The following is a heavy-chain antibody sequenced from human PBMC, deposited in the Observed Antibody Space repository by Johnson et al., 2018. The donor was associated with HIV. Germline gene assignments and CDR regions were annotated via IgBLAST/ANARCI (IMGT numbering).Heavy chain of an antibody. Sequence: VQLVESGGGLVQPGRSLRLSCAASGFTFDDYAMHWVRQAPGKGLEWVSGISWNSGSIGYADSVKGRFTISSDNSKNTLYLQMNSLRAEDTAVYYCAKDYGWLVNSPDAFDIWGQGTMVTVSS. D-gene: IGHD6-19*01. CDR3: AKDYGWLVNSPDAFDI. CDR1: GFTFDDYA. J-gene: IGHJ3*02. CDR2: ISWNSGSI. V-gene: IGHV3-9*01.